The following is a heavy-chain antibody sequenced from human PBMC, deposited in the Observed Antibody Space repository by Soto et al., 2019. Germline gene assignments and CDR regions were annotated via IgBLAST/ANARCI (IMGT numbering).Heavy chain of an antibody. CDR1: GFSLSTSGVG. J-gene: IGHJ4*02. V-gene: IGHV2-5*02. D-gene: IGHD4-17*01. CDR2: VYWDDDK. Sequence: QITLKESGPPLVKPTQTLTLTCTLSGFSLSTSGVGVGWIRQPPGKALEWLALVYWDDDKRYSPSLKSRLTTPTDTPKNQVDLRMANMVPVDRATYCCARHMTTVGYFDYWGQGPLVTVSS. CDR3: ARHMTTVGYFDY.